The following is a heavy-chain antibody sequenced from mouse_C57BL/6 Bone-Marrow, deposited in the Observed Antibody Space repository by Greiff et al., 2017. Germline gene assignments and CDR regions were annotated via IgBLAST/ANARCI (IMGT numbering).Heavy chain of an antibody. J-gene: IGHJ2*01. V-gene: IGHV1-54*01. Sequence: VQLQQSGAELVRPGTSVKVSCKASGYAFTNYLIEWVKQRPGQGLEWIGVINPGSGGTNYNEKFKGKATLTADKSSSTAYMQLSSLTSEYSAVYFCARGDGNYLFDYWGQGTTLTVSS. D-gene: IGHD2-1*01. CDR1: GYAFTNYL. CDR3: ARGDGNYLFDY. CDR2: INPGSGGT.